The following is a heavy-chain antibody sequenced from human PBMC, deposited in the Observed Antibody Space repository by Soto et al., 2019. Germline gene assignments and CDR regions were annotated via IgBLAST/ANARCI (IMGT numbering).Heavy chain of an antibody. CDR3: ARERITMVRGAPGWFDP. Sequence: SETLSLTCTVSGGSISSGDYYWSWIRQPPGKGLEWIGYIYYSGSTYYNPSLKSRVTISVDTSKNQFSLKLSSVTAADTAVYYCARERITMVRGAPGWFDPWGQGTLVTVSS. D-gene: IGHD3-10*01. V-gene: IGHV4-30-4*01. CDR1: GGSISSGDYY. J-gene: IGHJ5*02. CDR2: IYYSGST.